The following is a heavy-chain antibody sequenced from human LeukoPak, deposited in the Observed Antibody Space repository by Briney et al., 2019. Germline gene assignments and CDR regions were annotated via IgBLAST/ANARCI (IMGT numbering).Heavy chain of an antibody. Sequence: PGGSLRLSCAASGFTFSSYWMHWVRQAPGKGLVWVSRINSDGSSTSYADSVKGRFTISRDNAKNTLYLQMNSLRAEDTAVYYCAMGKGYFDWLCYFDYWGQGTLVTVSS. CDR1: GFTFSSYW. J-gene: IGHJ4*02. CDR3: AMGKGYFDWLCYFDY. V-gene: IGHV3-74*01. D-gene: IGHD3-9*01. CDR2: INSDGSST.